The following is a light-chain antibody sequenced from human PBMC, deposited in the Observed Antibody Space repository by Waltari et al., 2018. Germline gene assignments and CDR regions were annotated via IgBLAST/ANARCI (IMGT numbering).Light chain of an antibody. V-gene: IGLV1-44*01. CDR2: SNN. Sequence: QSVLTQPPSASGAPGQRVTISCFGSSTNIGTKTVTWYQQLPGTAPKLLIYSNNRRPSGVPDRFAGSKSGTSASLAISGLQSEDEADYYCAAWDDSLNGVFGGGTKLTVL. CDR1: STNIGTKT. CDR3: AAWDDSLNGV. J-gene: IGLJ3*02.